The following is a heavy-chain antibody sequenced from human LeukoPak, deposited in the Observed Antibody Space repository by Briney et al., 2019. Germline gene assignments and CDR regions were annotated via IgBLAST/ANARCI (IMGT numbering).Heavy chain of an antibody. V-gene: IGHV3-7*01. CDR1: GFTFSSYA. J-gene: IGHJ4*02. CDR3: ARLRGLYSDTNRYQTALDY. CDR2: IKQDGSEK. D-gene: IGHD1-26*01. Sequence: GGSLRLSCAASGFTFSSYAMSWVRQAPGKGLEWVANIKQDGSEKYYVDSVKGRFTISRDNAKNSLYVQMNSLRAEDTAVYYCARLRGLYSDTNRYQTALDYWGQGTLVTVSS.